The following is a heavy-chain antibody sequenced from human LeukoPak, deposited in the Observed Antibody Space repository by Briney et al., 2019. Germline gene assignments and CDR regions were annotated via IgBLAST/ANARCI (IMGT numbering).Heavy chain of an antibody. D-gene: IGHD4-11*01. V-gene: IGHV1-2*02. CDR1: GYTFNIYG. Sequence: EASVKVSCKASGYTFNIYGISWVRQAPGRGLEWMGWISPHSGGANYAQNFQGRVTMTRDTSISTAYMDLSRLTSDDTAVYYCARRAVNDDYRFDFWGQGTLVSVSS. CDR2: ISPHSGGA. J-gene: IGHJ4*02. CDR3: ARRAVNDDYRFDF.